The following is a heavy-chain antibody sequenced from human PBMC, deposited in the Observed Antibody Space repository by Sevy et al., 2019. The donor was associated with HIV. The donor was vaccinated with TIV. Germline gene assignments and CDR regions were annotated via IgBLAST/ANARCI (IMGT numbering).Heavy chain of an antibody. Sequence: GGSLRLSCAASGFTFSSYSMNWVRQAPGKGLEWVSSISSSSSYIYYADSVKGRFTISRDNAKNSLYLQMNSLRAEDTAGYYCARGEYYGSGSYYHYYYGMDVWGQGTTVTVSS. V-gene: IGHV3-21*01. J-gene: IGHJ6*02. D-gene: IGHD3-10*01. CDR1: GFTFSSYS. CDR2: ISSSSSYI. CDR3: ARGEYYGSGSYYHYYYGMDV.